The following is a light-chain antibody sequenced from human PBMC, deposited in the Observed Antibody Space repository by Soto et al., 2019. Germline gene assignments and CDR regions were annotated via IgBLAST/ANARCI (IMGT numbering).Light chain of an antibody. Sequence: DIQMTQSPSTLPASVGDRVTIICRASQSISNWLACYQQKPGTAPKVLIYHASNLQSGVPSRFSGSGSGTEFTLTISSLQPDDFATYYCQQYNSYSFGQGTKVDIK. V-gene: IGKV1-5*02. CDR1: QSISNW. CDR3: QQYNSYS. CDR2: HAS. J-gene: IGKJ1*01.